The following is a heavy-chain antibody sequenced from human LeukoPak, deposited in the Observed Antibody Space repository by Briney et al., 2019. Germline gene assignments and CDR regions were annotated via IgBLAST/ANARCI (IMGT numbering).Heavy chain of an antibody. Sequence: GGSLRLSCAASRFTFSSYAMTWVRQAPGKGLEWVSGISGSGGTTYYADSVKGRFTMSRDNSKNTLHLQMNSLRAEDTAVYYCAKDLDDFWSGYVPNDAFDIWGQGTMVTVSS. D-gene: IGHD3-3*01. CDR2: ISGSGGTT. V-gene: IGHV3-23*01. CDR3: AKDLDDFWSGYVPNDAFDI. CDR1: RFTFSSYA. J-gene: IGHJ3*02.